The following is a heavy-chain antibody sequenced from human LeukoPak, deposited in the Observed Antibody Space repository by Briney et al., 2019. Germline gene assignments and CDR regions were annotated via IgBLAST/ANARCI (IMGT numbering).Heavy chain of an antibody. CDR2: IYSSGST. CDR3: AGDSGTTGEAKLDP. Sequence: WETLSLTCTASGGSISSYYWSWIRQPAGKGLEWIGRIYSSGSTDYNPSLKSRVTISGDTSKNKFSLQLSSVTAEDTAVYYCAGDSGTTGEAKLDPWGQGTRVSVSS. D-gene: IGHD3-10*01. J-gene: IGHJ5*02. CDR1: GGSISSYY. V-gene: IGHV4-4*07.